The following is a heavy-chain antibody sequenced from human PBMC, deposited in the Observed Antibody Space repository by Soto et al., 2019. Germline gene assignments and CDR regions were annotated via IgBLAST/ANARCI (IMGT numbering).Heavy chain of an antibody. Sequence: EVQLVETGGGLIQPGGSLRLSCAASGFAVSSNYMSWVRQAPGKGLEWVSVIYGEGTTYYADSVNGRFTISRDTSKNTLYLHMNSLRAEDTAVYYCARDSCSGGSCYWGFAYWGQGTMVTVSS. CDR3: ARDSCSGGSCYWGFAY. J-gene: IGHJ4*02. CDR2: IYGEGTT. V-gene: IGHV3-53*02. D-gene: IGHD2-15*01. CDR1: GFAVSSNY.